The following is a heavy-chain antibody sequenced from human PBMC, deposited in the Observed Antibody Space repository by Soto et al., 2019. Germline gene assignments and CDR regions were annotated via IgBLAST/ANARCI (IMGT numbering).Heavy chain of an antibody. CDR3: ARERKSGYEHDAFDI. CDR1: GGTFGSYA. J-gene: IGHJ3*02. CDR2: IIPIFGIA. D-gene: IGHD5-12*01. Sequence: ASVKVSCKASGGTFGSYAISWVRQAPGQGLEWMGGIIPIFGIANYAQKFQGRVTITADKSTSTAYMELSSLRSEDTAVYYCARERKSGYEHDAFDIWGQGTMVTVSS. V-gene: IGHV1-69*10.